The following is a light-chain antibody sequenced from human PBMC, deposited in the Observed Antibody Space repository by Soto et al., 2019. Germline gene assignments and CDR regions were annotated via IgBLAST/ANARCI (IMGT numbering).Light chain of an antibody. Sequence: DIQLTQSPSSLSASVGDRVTITCRASQGVSKWLAWYQQKPGKAPILLIHGASSLQSGVPSRFSGSGSGTDFTLTITSLQPEDIATYYGQQAKSFPLTFGRGTRLVI. CDR3: QQAKSFPLT. CDR2: GAS. V-gene: IGKV1-12*01. CDR1: QGVSKW. J-gene: IGKJ5*01.